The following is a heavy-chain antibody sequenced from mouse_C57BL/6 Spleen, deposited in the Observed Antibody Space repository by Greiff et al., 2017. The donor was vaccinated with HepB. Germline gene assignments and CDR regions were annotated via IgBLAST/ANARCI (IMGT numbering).Heavy chain of an antibody. D-gene: IGHD2-2*01. CDR2: ISNGGGST. Sequence: EVKVEESGGGLVQPGGSLKLSCAASGFTFSDYYMYWVRQTPEKRLEWVAYISNGGGSTYYPDTVKGRFTISRDNAKNTLYLQMSRLKSEDTAMYYCARLYGYDDGPFAYWGQGTLVTVSA. V-gene: IGHV5-12*01. CDR1: GFTFSDYY. CDR3: ARLYGYDDGPFAY. J-gene: IGHJ3*01.